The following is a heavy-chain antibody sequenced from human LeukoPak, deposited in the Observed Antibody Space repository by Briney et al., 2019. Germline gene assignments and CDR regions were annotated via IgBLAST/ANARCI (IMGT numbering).Heavy chain of an antibody. CDR1: GYTFTNYG. J-gene: IGHJ4*02. CDR3: ARDAVSTTTAGGIDH. D-gene: IGHD5/OR15-5a*01. Sequence: ASVKVSCKASGYTFTNYGISWVRQAPGQGLEWMGWISAYSGYTHYAQKIQGRVTVTTEASTSTAYMELRSLTSYDTAVYYCARDAVSTTTAGGIDHWGQGTLVTVSS. V-gene: IGHV1-18*01. CDR2: ISAYSGYT.